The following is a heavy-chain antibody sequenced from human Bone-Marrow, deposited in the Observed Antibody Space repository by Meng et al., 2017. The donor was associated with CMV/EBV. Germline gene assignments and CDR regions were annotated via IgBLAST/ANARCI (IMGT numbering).Heavy chain of an antibody. CDR2: INPNSGGT. J-gene: IGHJ4*02. Sequence: ASVKVSCKASGGTFSSYAISWVRQAPGQGLEWMGWINPNSGGTNYAQKFQGRVTMTRDTSISTAYMELSRLRSDDTAVYYCAHIVGATLEWGQGTLVTVSS. V-gene: IGHV1-2*02. D-gene: IGHD1-26*01. CDR3: AHIVGATLE. CDR1: GGTFSSYA.